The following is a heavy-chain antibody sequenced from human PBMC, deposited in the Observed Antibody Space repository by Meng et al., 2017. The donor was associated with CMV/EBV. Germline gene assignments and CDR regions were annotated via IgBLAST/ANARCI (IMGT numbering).Heavy chain of an antibody. J-gene: IGHJ5*02. Sequence: SAISWVRQAPGQGLEWMGGIIPIFGTANYAQKFQGRVTITTDESTSTAYMELSSLRSEDTAVYYCARGGGKYYYDSSGYYNGGWFDPWGQGTLVTVSS. CDR3: ARGGGKYYYDSSGYYNGGWFDP. CDR2: IIPIFGTA. V-gene: IGHV1-69*05. D-gene: IGHD3-22*01. CDR1: SA.